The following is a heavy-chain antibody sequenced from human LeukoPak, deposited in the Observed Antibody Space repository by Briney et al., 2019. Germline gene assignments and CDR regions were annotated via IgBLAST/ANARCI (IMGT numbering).Heavy chain of an antibody. CDR1: GFTFSSHY. CDR2: ISLDGSNK. D-gene: IGHD1-1*01. J-gene: IGHJ4*02. Sequence: GGSLRLSCAASGFTFSSHYMHWVRQAPGKGLEWVAVISLDGSNKYYAGSVRGRFAISRDNSENTLYLQMNSLRTEDTAVYYCARDHTANWSFDYCGQGTLVTVSS. V-gene: IGHV3-30*09. CDR3: ARDHTANWSFDY.